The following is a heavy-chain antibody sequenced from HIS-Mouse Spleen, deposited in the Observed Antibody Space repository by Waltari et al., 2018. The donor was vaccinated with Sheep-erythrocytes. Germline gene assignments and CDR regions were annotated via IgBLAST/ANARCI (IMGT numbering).Heavy chain of an antibody. V-gene: IGHV3-21*01. CDR3: ARVASGATFDY. Sequence: EVQLVESGGGLVKPGGSLRLSCAASGFTFSSYSMNWVRQAPGKGLEWVSSISSSSSYIYYAYSVKGRFTISRDNAKNSLYLQMNSLRAEDTAVYYCARVASGATFDYWGQGTLVTVSS. D-gene: IGHD1-26*01. CDR1: GFTFSSYS. CDR2: ISSSSSYI. J-gene: IGHJ4*02.